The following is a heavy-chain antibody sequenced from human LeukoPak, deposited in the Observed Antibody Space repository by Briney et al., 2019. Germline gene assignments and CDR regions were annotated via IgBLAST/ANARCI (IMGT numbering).Heavy chain of an antibody. D-gene: IGHD3-10*01. CDR2: ITFSSGHI. CDR1: GFTFSGYV. CDR3: ARGPQFSGPGWFDP. V-gene: IGHV3-21*01. J-gene: IGHJ5*02. Sequence: GGSLRLSCAASGFTFSGYVMTWVRQAPGKGLECVSSITFSSGHIYYADSVKGRLTISRDNTKDSLYLQMNSLRAEDTAIYYCARGPQFSGPGWFDPWGQGTLVTVSS.